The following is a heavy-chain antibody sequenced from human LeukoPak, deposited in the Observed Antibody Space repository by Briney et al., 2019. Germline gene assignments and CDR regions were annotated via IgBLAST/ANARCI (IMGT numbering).Heavy chain of an antibody. V-gene: IGHV1-8*01. D-gene: IGHD6-13*01. J-gene: IGHJ6*03. Sequence: GASVKVSCKASGYTFTSYDINWVRQATGHGLEWMGWMNPNSGNTGYAQKFQGRVTMTRNTSISTAYMELSSLRSEDTAVYYCARGPVAAAALDYYYYMDVWGKGTTVTVSS. CDR3: ARGPVAAAALDYYYYMDV. CDR2: MNPNSGNT. CDR1: GYTFTSYD.